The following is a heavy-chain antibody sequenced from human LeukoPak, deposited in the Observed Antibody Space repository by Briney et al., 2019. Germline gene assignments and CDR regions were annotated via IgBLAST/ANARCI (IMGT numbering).Heavy chain of an antibody. V-gene: IGHV3-74*01. CDR3: AKRWYSSGWYSNYFDY. D-gene: IGHD6-19*01. Sequence: PGGSLRLSCAASGFTFSSYWMHWVRQVPGKGLVWVSRINPGGSSTAYADSVRGRFTISRDNAKNTLYLQMNSLRADDTAVYYCAKRWYSSGWYSNYFDYWGQGTLVTVSS. J-gene: IGHJ4*02. CDR1: GFTFSSYW. CDR2: INPGGSST.